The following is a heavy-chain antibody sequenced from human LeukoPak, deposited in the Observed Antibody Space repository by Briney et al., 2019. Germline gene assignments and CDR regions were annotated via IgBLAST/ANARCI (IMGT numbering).Heavy chain of an antibody. CDR1: GYSFTSYW. CDR2: IYPGDSDT. J-gene: IGHJ6*03. V-gene: IGHV5-51*01. CDR3: ARQGSGYSPTYYYYMDV. Sequence: GESLKISCYGSGYSFTSYWIGGVRQMPGKGLEWMGIIYPGDSDTRYSPSFQGQVTISADKSISTAYLQWSSLKASDTAMYYCARQGSGYSPTYYYYMDVWGKGTTVTISS. D-gene: IGHD5-18*01.